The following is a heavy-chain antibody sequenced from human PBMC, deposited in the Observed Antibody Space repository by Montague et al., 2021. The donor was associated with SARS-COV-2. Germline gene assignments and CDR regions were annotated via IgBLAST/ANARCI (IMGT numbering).Heavy chain of an antibody. D-gene: IGHD3-22*01. V-gene: IGHV4-59*08. J-gene: IGHJ6*01. CDR3: ARYDTGLIVVDCPYHYYGLDA. CDR1: DAPISGYY. Sequence: SETLSLTCTVSDAPISGYYWTWVRQPPGKGLEWIGYIFYSGGTTNYNPSLGSRVTISADTSKNQFSLRLTPVTAADTAIYYCARYDTGLIVVDCPYHYYGLDAWGRGTAVTVSS. CDR2: IFYSGGTT.